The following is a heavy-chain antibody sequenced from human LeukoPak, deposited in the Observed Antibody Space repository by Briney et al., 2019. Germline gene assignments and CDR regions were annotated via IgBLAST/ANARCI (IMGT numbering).Heavy chain of an antibody. J-gene: IGHJ4*02. CDR2: TSGSGGNT. CDR1: GLTFSSYP. Sequence: GGPLKFSCAAPGLTFSSYPLSWFRKAPGKGLEWVSTTSGSGGNTYYADSVKGRFTISRDNSKNTLYLQMNSLRAEDTAVYYCAKVSVVGATTGYFDSWGQGILVTVSS. D-gene: IGHD1-26*01. V-gene: IGHV3-23*01. CDR3: AKVSVVGATTGYFDS.